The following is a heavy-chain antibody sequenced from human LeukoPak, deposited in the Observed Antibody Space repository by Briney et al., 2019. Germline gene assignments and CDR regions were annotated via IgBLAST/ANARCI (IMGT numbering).Heavy chain of an antibody. CDR2: IYYSGST. V-gene: IGHV4-59*12. D-gene: IGHD3-10*01. CDR3: ARDPREGNNWFDL. Sequence: PSETLSLTCTVSGGSISSYYWSWIRQPPGKGLEWIGYIYYSGSTNYNPSLKSRVTISVDTSKNQFSLKLSSVTAADTAVYYCARDPREGNNWFDLWGQGTLVTVSS. CDR1: GGSISSYY. J-gene: IGHJ5*02.